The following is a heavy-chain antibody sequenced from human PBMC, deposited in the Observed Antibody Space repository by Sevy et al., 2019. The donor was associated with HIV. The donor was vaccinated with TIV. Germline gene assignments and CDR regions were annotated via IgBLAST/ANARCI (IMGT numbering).Heavy chain of an antibody. Sequence: SETLSLTCTVSGGSITSLYWNWIRQPPGKGLEWIANIYYNGHINYNPSLKSRVTLSLDTSKNQFSLRLIFVTAADTAMYYCAGESAWGRCYSWGQGTLVTVSS. V-gene: IGHV4-59*08. CDR1: GGSITSLY. J-gene: IGHJ4*02. CDR3: AGESAWGRCYS. CDR2: IYYNGHI. D-gene: IGHD1-26*01.